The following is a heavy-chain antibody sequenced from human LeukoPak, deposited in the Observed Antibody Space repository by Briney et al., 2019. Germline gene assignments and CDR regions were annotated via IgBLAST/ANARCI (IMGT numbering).Heavy chain of an antibody. CDR2: IYTSGST. CDR3: AGNYYGSGSYYSEDRY. Sequence: SQTLSLTCTVSGGSISSGSYYWSWIRQPAGKGLEWIGRIYTSGSTNYNPSLKSRVTISVDTSKNQFSLKLSSVTAADTAVYYCAGNYYGSGSYYSEDRYWGQGTLVTVSS. V-gene: IGHV4-61*02. J-gene: IGHJ4*02. CDR1: GGSISSGSYY. D-gene: IGHD3-10*01.